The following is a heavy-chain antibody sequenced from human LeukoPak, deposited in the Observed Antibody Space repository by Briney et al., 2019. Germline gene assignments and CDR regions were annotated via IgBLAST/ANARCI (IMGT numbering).Heavy chain of an antibody. D-gene: IGHD7-27*01. CDR1: GDSMRSYY. CDR2: MSYIGIT. Sequence: KPSETLSLTCTVSGDSMRSYYWSWIRQPPGQGLEWIGYMSYIGITNYNPSLKSRVTISVDRSKNQVSLKLTSLTAADTAVYYCARTTDWGSPAYSDYWGQGTLVTVSS. CDR3: ARTTDWGSPAYSDY. V-gene: IGHV4-59*12. J-gene: IGHJ4*02.